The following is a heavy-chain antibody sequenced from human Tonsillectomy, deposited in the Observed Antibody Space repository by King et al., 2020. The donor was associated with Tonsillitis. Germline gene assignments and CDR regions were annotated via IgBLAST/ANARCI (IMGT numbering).Heavy chain of an antibody. CDR2: TYYKSKWVY. CDR1: GDSIPGDDIA. V-gene: IGHV6-1*01. Sequence: VQLQQSGPGLVKPSQTLSLTCAISGDSIPGDDIAWNWIRQSPSRGLEWLGRTYYKSKWVYDYAVSVKSRIAVNPDTSRNQFSLHLSSVTPEDTAVYYCTRGKSSAFDFWGQGTMVTVSS. D-gene: IGHD3-10*01. CDR3: TRGKSSAFDF. J-gene: IGHJ3*01.